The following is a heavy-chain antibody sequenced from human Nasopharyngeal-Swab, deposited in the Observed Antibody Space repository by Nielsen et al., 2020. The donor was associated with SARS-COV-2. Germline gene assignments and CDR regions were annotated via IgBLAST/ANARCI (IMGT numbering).Heavy chain of an antibody. V-gene: IGHV3-23*01. CDR2: ISGSGGST. CDR3: AKESLRREMATMSAHDY. J-gene: IGHJ4*02. CDR1: GFTFSSYA. Sequence: GESLKISCAASGFTFSSYAMSWVRQAPGKGLEWVSAISGSGGSTYYADSVKGRFTISRDNSKNTLYLQMNSLRAEDTAVYYCAKESLRREMATMSAHDYWGQGILVTVSS. D-gene: IGHD5-24*01.